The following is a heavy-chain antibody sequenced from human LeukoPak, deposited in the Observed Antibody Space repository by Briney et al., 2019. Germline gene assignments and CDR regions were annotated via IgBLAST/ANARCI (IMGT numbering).Heavy chain of an antibody. CDR3: QKTAYEILTGYYGAFDI. J-gene: IGHJ3*02. Sequence: SETLSLTCAVYGGPFSGYYWSWIRQPPGKGMEWIGEINHSGSTNYNPSLNSRVTISVDTCKNQFSLKLSSVTAADTVFFFKQKTAYEILTGYYGAFDIWGQGTMVTVSS. V-gene: IGHV4-34*01. D-gene: IGHD3-9*01. CDR2: INHSGST. CDR1: GGPFSGYY.